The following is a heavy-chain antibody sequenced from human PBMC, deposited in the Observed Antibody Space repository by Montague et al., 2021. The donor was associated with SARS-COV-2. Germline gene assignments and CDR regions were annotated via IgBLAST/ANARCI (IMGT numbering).Heavy chain of an antibody. V-gene: IGHV4-59*08. CDR1: GVSVTAYY. CDR2: VLYNKGT. J-gene: IGHJ4*02. Sequence: SETLSLTCTVSGVSVTAYYGSWIRQPPGKGLECVGDVLYNKGTNFNPSLLSRIAISVQTSKNQFSLRLASVTAADTALYYGVRHRHYDGFNGPPDFWGQGTLVTVSP. CDR3: VRHRHYDGFNGPPDF. D-gene: IGHD3-16*01.